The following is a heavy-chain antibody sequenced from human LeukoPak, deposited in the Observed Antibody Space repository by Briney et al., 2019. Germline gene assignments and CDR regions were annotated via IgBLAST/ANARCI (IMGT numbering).Heavy chain of an antibody. CDR2: IIPMFGTA. CDR1: GGTFSSYA. V-gene: IGHV1-69*05. J-gene: IGHJ5*02. CDR3: ARDNSLQDMAWWFDP. Sequence: GASVKVSCKASGGTFSSYAISWVRQAPGQGLEWMGGIIPMFGTANYAQKFQGRVTLTRDMSTSTDYMELSSLRSEDTAVYYCARDNSLQDMAWWFDPWGQGTLVTVSS. D-gene: IGHD5-24*01.